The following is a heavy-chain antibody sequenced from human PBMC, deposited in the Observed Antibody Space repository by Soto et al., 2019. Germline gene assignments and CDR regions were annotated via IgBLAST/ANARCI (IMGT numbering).Heavy chain of an antibody. CDR3: ARGYYDSSGYYELDY. V-gene: IGHV3-30-3*01. D-gene: IGHD3-22*01. CDR1: GFTFSSYA. CDR2: ISYDGSNK. Sequence: GGSLRLSFAASGFTFSSYAMHWVRQAPGKGLEWVAVISYDGSNKYYADSVKGRFTISRDNSKNTLYLQMNSLRAEDTAVYYCARGYYDSSGYYELDYWGQGTLVNVPS. J-gene: IGHJ4*02.